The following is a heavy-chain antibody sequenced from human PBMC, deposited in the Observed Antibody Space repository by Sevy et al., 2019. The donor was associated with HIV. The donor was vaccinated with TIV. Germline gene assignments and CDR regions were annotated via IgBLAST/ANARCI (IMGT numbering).Heavy chain of an antibody. D-gene: IGHD5-12*01. J-gene: IGHJ4*02. CDR2: IKNDGSST. CDR1: GFTFSSYW. CDR3: TRVPGDGYNSPSFDY. Sequence: GGSLRLSCAASGFTFSSYWMHWVRQPPGKGLVWVARIKNDGSSTRYADFVKGRFTISRDNAKNTLYLQMNSLRAGDMGAYYCTRVPGDGYNSPSFDYWGRGTLVTVSS. V-gene: IGHV3-74*01.